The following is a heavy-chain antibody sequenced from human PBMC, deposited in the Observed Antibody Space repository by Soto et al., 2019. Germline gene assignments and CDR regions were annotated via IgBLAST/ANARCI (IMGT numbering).Heavy chain of an antibody. D-gene: IGHD3-9*01. CDR3: ARVVRYFDGLRDYFDY. CDR1: GGSVSSGDYY. Sequence: QVQLQESGPGLVKPSQTLSLTCTVSGGSVSSGDYYWSWISQPPGKGLEWIGYVYYSGSTYYNPALNSRVTIAGYTSNNRFSLKLNAVTAADTAVYYCARVVRYFDGLRDYFDYWGQGTLVTVSS. J-gene: IGHJ4*02. V-gene: IGHV4-30-4*01. CDR2: VYYSGST.